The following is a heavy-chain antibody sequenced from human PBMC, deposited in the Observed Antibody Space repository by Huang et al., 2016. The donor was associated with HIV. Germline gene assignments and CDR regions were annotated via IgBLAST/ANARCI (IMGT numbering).Heavy chain of an antibody. V-gene: IGHV1-69*01. CDR1: GGSVSNHV. CDR2: ISPICGTT. D-gene: IGHD2-2*01. CDR3: ARESNIVVVPHTIKFFDY. Sequence: QVQLVQSGAEVKKPGSSVKVSCKASGGSVSNHVFSWVRQGTGQGLEWMGGISPICGTTNYAQKFQGRVTITADESTGTAYLELSSLRSEDTAVYFCARESNIVVVPHTIKFFDYWGQGTLVTVSS. J-gene: IGHJ4*02.